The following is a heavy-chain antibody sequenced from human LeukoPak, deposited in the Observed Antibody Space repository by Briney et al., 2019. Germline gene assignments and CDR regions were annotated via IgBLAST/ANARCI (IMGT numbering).Heavy chain of an antibody. V-gene: IGHV3-33*01. J-gene: IGHJ4*02. CDR2: IWYDGSNK. D-gene: IGHD4-17*01. Sequence: GRSLRLSCAASGFTFSSYGMHWVRQAPGKGLEWVAVIWYDGSNKYYADSVKGRFTISRDNSKNTLYLQMNSLRAEDTAVYYCAREDYGDYEFYFDYWGQGTLVTVSS. CDR3: AREDYGDYEFYFDY. CDR1: GFTFSSYG.